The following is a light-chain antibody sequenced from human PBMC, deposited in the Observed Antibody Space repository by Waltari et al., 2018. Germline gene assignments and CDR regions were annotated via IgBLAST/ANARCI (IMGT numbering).Light chain of an antibody. CDR2: AAS. Sequence: DIQMTQSPSYLSASVGDRVTITCRASQGISDSLAWYQQKPGKAPNLLLYAASILQSGVPSRFSGRGSGTDYTLTISSLQPEDFATYYCQQFHNTPLTFGGGTKVEIK. J-gene: IGKJ4*01. CDR3: QQFHNTPLT. CDR1: QGISDS. V-gene: IGKV1-NL1*01.